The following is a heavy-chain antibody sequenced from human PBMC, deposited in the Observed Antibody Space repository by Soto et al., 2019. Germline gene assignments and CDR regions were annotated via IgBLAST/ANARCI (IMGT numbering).Heavy chain of an antibody. V-gene: IGHV1-18*01. D-gene: IGHD3-16*01. CDR3: AKTPVLLLFGAWLDP. Sequence: QIQLVQSGAEVRKPGASVKISCEASGYTFTNYGIGWVRQAPGKGPEWMGWISADNGDTKYAQKFQGRVTMTTDTPTSTAYMELRSLRSDDTAVYYCAKTPVLLLFGAWLDPWGQGTLVTVSS. CDR2: ISADNGDT. CDR1: GYTFTNYG. J-gene: IGHJ5*02.